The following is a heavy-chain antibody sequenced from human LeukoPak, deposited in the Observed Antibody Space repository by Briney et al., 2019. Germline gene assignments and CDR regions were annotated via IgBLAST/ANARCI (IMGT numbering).Heavy chain of an antibody. J-gene: IGHJ4*02. V-gene: IGHV4-39*01. D-gene: IGHD2-15*01. CDR2: IYYSGNT. Sequence: SETLSLTCSVAGGSISSSSHFWDWLRQPPGKGLEGIGSIYYSGNTYYNPSLGSRVTMSVDTSKNYFSRKVTSVTAADTAMYYCARHENIVVVASATAFDYWGQGTLVTVSS. CDR1: GGSISSSSHF. CDR3: ARHENIVVVASATAFDY.